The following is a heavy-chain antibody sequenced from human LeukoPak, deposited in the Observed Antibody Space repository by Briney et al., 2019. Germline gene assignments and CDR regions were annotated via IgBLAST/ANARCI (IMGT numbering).Heavy chain of an antibody. Sequence: SETLSLTCAVYGGSFSGYYWSWIRQPPGKGLEWIGEINHSGSTNYNPSLKSRVTISVDTSKNQFSLKLSSVTATDTAVYYCARFTAMVTLFDYWGQGTLVTVSS. J-gene: IGHJ4*02. CDR2: INHSGST. CDR3: ARFTAMVTLFDY. CDR1: GGSFSGYY. V-gene: IGHV4-34*01. D-gene: IGHD5-18*01.